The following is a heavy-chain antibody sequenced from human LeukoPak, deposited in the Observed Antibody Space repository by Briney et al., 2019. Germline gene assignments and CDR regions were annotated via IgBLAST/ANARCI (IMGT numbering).Heavy chain of an antibody. V-gene: IGHV1-8*01. CDR2: MNPNSGNT. CDR3: ARAARKGDFWGGSGYYYYYYGMDV. D-gene: IGHD3-3*01. Sequence: ASVKVSCKASGYTFTSYDINWVRQATGQGLEWMGWMNPNSGNTGYAQKFQGRVTMTRNTSISTAYMELSSLRSEDTAVYYCARAARKGDFWGGSGYYYYYYGMDVWGQGTTVTVSS. J-gene: IGHJ6*02. CDR1: GYTFTSYD.